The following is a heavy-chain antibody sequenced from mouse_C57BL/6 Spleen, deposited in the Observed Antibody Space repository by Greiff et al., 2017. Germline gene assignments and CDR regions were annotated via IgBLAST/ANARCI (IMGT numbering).Heavy chain of an antibody. J-gene: IGHJ4*01. Sequence: EVKLMESGGGLVQPKGSLKLSCAASGFSFNTYAMNWVRQAPGKGLEWVARIRSKSNNYATYYADSVKDRFTISRDDSESMLYLQMNNLKTEDTAMYYCVRDYDYAMDYWGQGTSVTVSS. CDR1: GFSFNTYA. V-gene: IGHV10-1*01. D-gene: IGHD1-1*01. CDR2: IRSKSNNYAT. CDR3: VRDYDYAMDY.